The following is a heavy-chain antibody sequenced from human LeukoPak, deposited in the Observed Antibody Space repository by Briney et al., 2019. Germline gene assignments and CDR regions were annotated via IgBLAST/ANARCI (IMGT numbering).Heavy chain of an antibody. J-gene: IGHJ4*02. CDR3: ARGTLYSGWSYYFDY. CDR2: IYYSGST. CDR1: GYSISTGYY. D-gene: IGHD6-19*01. V-gene: IGHV4-61*01. Sequence: SETLSLTCTVSGYSISTGYYWSWIRQPPGKGLEWIGYIYYSGSTSYNPSLKSRVTISVDTSKKQFSLKLSSVTAADTAFYYCARGTLYSGWSYYFDYWGQGSQVTVSS.